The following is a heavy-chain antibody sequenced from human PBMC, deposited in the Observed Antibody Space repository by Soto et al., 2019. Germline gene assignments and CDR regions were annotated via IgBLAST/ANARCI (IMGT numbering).Heavy chain of an antibody. Sequence: QVQLVQSGAEVKKPGASVKVSCKASGYTFTNYAMHWVRQAPGQRLEWMGWINAANGNTKYSQKFQGRVTITRDTSASTGYMELISLKSEDTAVYYCARSSGYYCVDYWGQGTLVTVSS. D-gene: IGHD3-22*01. V-gene: IGHV1-3*01. CDR3: ARSSGYYCVDY. J-gene: IGHJ4*02. CDR2: INAANGNT. CDR1: GYTFTNYA.